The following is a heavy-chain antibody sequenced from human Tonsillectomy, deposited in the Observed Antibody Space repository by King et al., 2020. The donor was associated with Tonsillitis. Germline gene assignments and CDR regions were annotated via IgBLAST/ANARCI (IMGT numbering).Heavy chain of an antibody. Sequence: VQLQQSGPGLVKPSQTLSLTCAISGDSVSSNSAAWNWIRQSPSRGLEWLGRTYYRSKWYNDYAVSVKSRITINPDTSKNQFSLQLNSVTPEDTAVYYCARGQMYYYGSGTSVRSYDYWGQGTLVTVSS. V-gene: IGHV6-1*01. CDR2: TYYRSKWYN. CDR3: ARGQMYYYGSGTSVRSYDY. CDR1: GDSVSSNSAA. D-gene: IGHD3-10*01. J-gene: IGHJ4*02.